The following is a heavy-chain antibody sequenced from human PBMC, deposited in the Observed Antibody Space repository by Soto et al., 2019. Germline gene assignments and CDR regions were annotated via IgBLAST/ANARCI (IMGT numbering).Heavy chain of an antibody. CDR3: ARLLGYSSSPKYYFDY. J-gene: IGHJ4*02. CDR2: IYYSGST. Sequence: PSETLSLTCTVSGGSISSSSYYWGWIRQPPGKGLEWIGSIYYSGSTYYNPSLKSRVTISVDTSKNQFSLKLSSVTAADTAVYYCARLLGYSSSPKYYFDYWGQGTLDTVSS. D-gene: IGHD6-6*01. CDR1: GGSISSSSYY. V-gene: IGHV4-39*01.